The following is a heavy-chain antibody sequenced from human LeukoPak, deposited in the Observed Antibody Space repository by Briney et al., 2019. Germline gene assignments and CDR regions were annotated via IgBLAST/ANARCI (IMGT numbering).Heavy chain of an antibody. CDR1: GSTLSRYS. J-gene: IGHJ4*02. Sequence: GGSLRLSCEVSGSTLSRYSMNWVRQAPGKGLEWVSAISIDSDYIYYGDSVRGRFTVSRDNAKNSLYLQMNSLRAEDTALYYCVLASYSTTWYLDSWGKGTLVIVSS. D-gene: IGHD6-13*01. V-gene: IGHV3-21*01. CDR3: VLASYSTTWYLDS. CDR2: ISIDSDYI.